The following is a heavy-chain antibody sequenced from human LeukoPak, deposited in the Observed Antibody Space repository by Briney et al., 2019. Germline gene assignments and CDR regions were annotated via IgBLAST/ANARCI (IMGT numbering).Heavy chain of an antibody. Sequence: PSETLSLTCAVSGGSISSSNWWSWVRQPPGKGLEWIGEIYHSGSTNYNPSLKSRVTISVDKSKNQFSLKLSSVTAADTAVYYCARSYYGSGGPGAFDIWGQGTMVTVSS. V-gene: IGHV4-4*02. CDR1: GGSISSSNW. J-gene: IGHJ3*02. CDR3: ARSYYGSGGPGAFDI. D-gene: IGHD3-10*01. CDR2: IYHSGST.